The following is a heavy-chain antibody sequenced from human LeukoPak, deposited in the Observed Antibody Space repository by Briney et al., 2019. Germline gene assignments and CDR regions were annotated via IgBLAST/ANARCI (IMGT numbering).Heavy chain of an antibody. D-gene: IGHD6-19*01. CDR3: ARGGAVAWLGYYYYYYMDV. CDR1: GYTFTGYY. CDR2: INPNSGGT. Sequence: ASVKVSCKASGYTFTGYYMHWVRQAPGQGLEWMGWINPNSGGTNYAQKFQGRVTMTRNTSISTAYMELSSLRSEDTAVYYCARGGAVAWLGYYYYYYMDVWGKGTTVTISS. J-gene: IGHJ6*03. V-gene: IGHV1-2*02.